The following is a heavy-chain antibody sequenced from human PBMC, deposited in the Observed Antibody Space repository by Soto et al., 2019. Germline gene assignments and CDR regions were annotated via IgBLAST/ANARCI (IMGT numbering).Heavy chain of an antibody. Sequence: PSETLSLTCTVSGGSISSGDYYWNWIRQHPGKGLEWIGYIYYSGSTYYNPSLKSRVTISVDTSKNQFSLKLSSVTAADTAVYYCARTSYDSSGTAADPWGQGTLVTVSS. V-gene: IGHV4-31*03. J-gene: IGHJ5*02. D-gene: IGHD3-22*01. CDR2: IYYSGST. CDR3: ARTSYDSSGTAADP. CDR1: GGSISSGDYY.